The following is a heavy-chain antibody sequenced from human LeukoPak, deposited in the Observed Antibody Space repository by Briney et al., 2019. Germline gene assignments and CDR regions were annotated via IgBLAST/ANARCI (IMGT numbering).Heavy chain of an antibody. Sequence: ASVKVSCRASGYTFTSYDINWVRQATGQGLEWMGWMNPNSGNTGYAQKFQGRVTMTRNTSISTAYMELSSLRSEDTAVYYCARVSHGSGSWGYDYWGQGTLVTVSS. CDR3: ARVSHGSGSWGYDY. V-gene: IGHV1-8*01. CDR1: GYTFTSYD. CDR2: MNPNSGNT. D-gene: IGHD3-10*01. J-gene: IGHJ4*02.